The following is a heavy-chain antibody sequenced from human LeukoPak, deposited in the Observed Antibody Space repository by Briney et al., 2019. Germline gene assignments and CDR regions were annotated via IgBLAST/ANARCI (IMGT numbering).Heavy chain of an antibody. D-gene: IGHD5-12*01. CDR1: GGSFSGYY. V-gene: IGHV4-34*01. J-gene: IGHJ2*01. CDR3: ARALVRATMVWYFDL. Sequence: ASETLSLTCAVSGGSFSGYYWSWIRQPPGKGLEWIGEISHSGSTNYSPSLKSRVTISVDTSKNQFSLNLSSVTVADTAVYYCARALVRATMVWYFDLWGRGTLVTVSS. CDR2: ISHSGST.